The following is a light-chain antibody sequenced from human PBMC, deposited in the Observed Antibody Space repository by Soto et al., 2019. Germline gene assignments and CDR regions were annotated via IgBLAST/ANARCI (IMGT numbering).Light chain of an antibody. CDR3: QQYESYSVT. CDR1: QSISSW. J-gene: IGKJ5*01. CDR2: KAS. V-gene: IGKV1-5*03. Sequence: DIQMTQSPSTLSASVGDRVTITCRASQSISSWLAWYQQKPGKAPNLLIYKASSLESGVPSRFSGSGSGTEFTLTISSLQPDDCAAYYCQQYESYSVTFGQGTRLEIK.